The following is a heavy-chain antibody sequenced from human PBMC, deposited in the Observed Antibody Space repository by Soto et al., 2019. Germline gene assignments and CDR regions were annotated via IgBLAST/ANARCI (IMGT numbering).Heavy chain of an antibody. V-gene: IGHV3-53*01. CDR3: ARSIVVVTANPYYFDS. Sequence: GGSLRLSCAVSGFTVRTNFMSWVRQVPGKGLEWVSIIYNNGNTYYSDSVKGRFTISRDSSKNTVYLQMSSLRAEDTAVYYCARSIVVVTANPYYFDSWGQGTLVTVSS. CDR1: GFTVRTNF. D-gene: IGHD2-21*02. CDR2: IYNNGNT. J-gene: IGHJ4*02.